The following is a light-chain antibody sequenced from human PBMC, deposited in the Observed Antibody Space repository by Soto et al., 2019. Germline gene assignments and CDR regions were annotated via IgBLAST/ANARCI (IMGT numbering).Light chain of an antibody. CDR1: RSDVGGYNF. V-gene: IGLV2-8*01. Sequence: QSVLTQPPSASGSPGQSVTISCTGTRSDVGGYNFVSWYQQHPGKAPKLLIYEVTQRPSGVPDRFSASKPGNTASLTVSGLQAEDEADYYCSSYAGSNMGVFGTGTKVTVL. CDR3: SSYAGSNMGV. CDR2: EVT. J-gene: IGLJ1*01.